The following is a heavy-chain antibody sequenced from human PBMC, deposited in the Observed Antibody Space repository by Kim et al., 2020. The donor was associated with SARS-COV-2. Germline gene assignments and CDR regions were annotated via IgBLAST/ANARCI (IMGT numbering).Heavy chain of an antibody. J-gene: IGHJ6*02. CDR3: ARARDEDCSSTSCYVYYYYYGMDV. D-gene: IGHD2-2*01. CDR1: GFTFSSYS. CDR2: ISSSSSYI. Sequence: GGSLRLSCAASGFTFSSYSMNWVRQAPGKGLEWVSSISSSSSYIYYADSVKGRFTISRDNAKNSLYLQMNSLRAEDTAVYYCARARDEDCSSTSCYVYYYYYGMDVWGQGTTVTVSS. V-gene: IGHV3-21*01.